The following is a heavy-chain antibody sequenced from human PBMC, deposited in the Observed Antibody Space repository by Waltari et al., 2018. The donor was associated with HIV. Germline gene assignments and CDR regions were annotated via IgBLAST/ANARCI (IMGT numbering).Heavy chain of an antibody. J-gene: IGHJ4*02. CDR3: ARDFRRYFDY. CDR2: IYYSGST. V-gene: IGHV4-61*01. Sequence: QVQLQESGPGLVKPSETLSLTCTVSGDSVNSGTYYFNWIRQPPGKGLEWIGFIYYSGSTNYNPSLKSRVAMSVDTSKNQFSLKLSSVTAADTAIYFCARDFRRYFDYWGQGTLVTVPS. D-gene: IGHD3-10*01. CDR1: GDSVNSGTYY.